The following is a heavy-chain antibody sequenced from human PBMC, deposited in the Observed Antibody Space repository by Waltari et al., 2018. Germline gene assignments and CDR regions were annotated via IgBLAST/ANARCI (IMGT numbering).Heavy chain of an antibody. CDR3: ARGDYYGPFDY. V-gene: IGHV1-3*03. Sequence: QVQLVQSGAEVKKPGASVKVYCKASGYTFTSYAMHWVRQAPGQRLEWMGWINAGNGNTKYSQEFQGRVTITRDTSASTAYMELSSLRSEDMAVYYCARGDYYGPFDYWGQGTLVTVSS. CDR2: INAGNGNT. J-gene: IGHJ4*02. D-gene: IGHD3-22*01. CDR1: GYTFTSYA.